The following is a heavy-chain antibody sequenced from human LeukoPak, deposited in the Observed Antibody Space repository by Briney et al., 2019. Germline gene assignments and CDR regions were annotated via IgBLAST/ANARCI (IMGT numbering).Heavy chain of an antibody. CDR1: GGSISSYY. J-gene: IGHJ4*02. CDR3: ARGTNMVRGVTSAADFGY. D-gene: IGHD3-10*01. CDR2: IYYSGST. Sequence: PSETLSLTCTVSGGSISSYYWSWIRQPPGKGLEWIGYIYYSGSTNYNPSLKSRVTISVDTSKNQFSLKLSSVTAADTAVYYYARGTNMVRGVTSAADFGYWGQGTLVTVSS. V-gene: IGHV4-59*01.